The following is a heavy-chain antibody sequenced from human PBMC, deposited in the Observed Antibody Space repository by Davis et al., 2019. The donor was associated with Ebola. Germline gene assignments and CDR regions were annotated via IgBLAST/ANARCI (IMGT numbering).Heavy chain of an antibody. CDR3: ARGAFQFLLLGVGYYSDY. CDR2: IWDDGSNK. J-gene: IGHJ4*02. Sequence: PGGSLRLSCAASGFTFSSYSMNWVRQAPGKGLQWVAVIWDDGSNKYYADSVKGRFTISRDNSKNTLYLHMNSLRPEDTAVYYCARGAFQFLLLGVGYYSDYWGQGSLVTVSS. D-gene: IGHD3-16*01. CDR1: GFTFSSYS. V-gene: IGHV3-33*08.